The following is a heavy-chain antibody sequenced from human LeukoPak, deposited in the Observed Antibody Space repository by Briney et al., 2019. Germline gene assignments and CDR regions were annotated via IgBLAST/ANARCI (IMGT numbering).Heavy chain of an antibody. Sequence: SETLSLTCTVSSGSIGSSSYYWGWIRQPPGKGLEWIGNIYYSGSTYYNPSLKSRVTISEDTSKSQFSLNLSSVTAADTAVYYCARVHYDSSGFFSWLFDPWGQGTLVTVSS. CDR2: IYYSGST. CDR3: ARVHYDSSGFFSWLFDP. CDR1: SGSIGSSSYY. D-gene: IGHD3-22*01. V-gene: IGHV4-39*07. J-gene: IGHJ5*02.